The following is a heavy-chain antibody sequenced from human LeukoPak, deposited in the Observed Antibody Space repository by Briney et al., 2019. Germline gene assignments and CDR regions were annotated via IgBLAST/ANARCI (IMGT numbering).Heavy chain of an antibody. D-gene: IGHD3-3*01. CDR2: INHSGST. V-gene: IGHV4-34*01. J-gene: IGHJ4*02. CDR3: ARDPVWSGYSLPFDY. CDR1: GGSFSGYY. Sequence: SETLSLTCAVYGGSFSGYYWSWIRQPPGKGLEWIGEINHSGSTNHNPSLKSRVTISVDTSKNQFSLKLSSVTAADTAVYYCARDPVWSGYSLPFDYWGQGTLVTVSS.